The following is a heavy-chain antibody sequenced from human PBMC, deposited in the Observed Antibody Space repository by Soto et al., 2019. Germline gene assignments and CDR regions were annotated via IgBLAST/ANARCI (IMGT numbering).Heavy chain of an antibody. CDR3: ARDYGSGSYLDYGMDV. CDR1: GGSISSYY. Sequence: PSETLSLTCTVSGGSISSYYWSWIRQPPGKGLEWIGYIYYSGSTNYNPSLKSRVTISVDTSKNQFSLKLSSVTAADTAVYYCARDYGSGSYLDYGMDVWGQGTTVTVSS. J-gene: IGHJ6*02. V-gene: IGHV4-59*08. D-gene: IGHD3-10*01. CDR2: IYYSGST.